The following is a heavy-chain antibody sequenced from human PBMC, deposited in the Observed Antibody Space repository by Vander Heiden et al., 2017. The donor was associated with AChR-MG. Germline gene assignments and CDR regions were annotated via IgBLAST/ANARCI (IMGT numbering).Heavy chain of an antibody. D-gene: IGHD3-3*01. V-gene: IGHV3-33*01. CDR2: IWYGGSNK. J-gene: IGHJ6*02. CDR1: GFTFSSYG. CDR3: ARGGYDFWSGYYPYYFYGMDV. Sequence: QVQLVESGGGVVQPGRSLRLSCAASGFTFSSYGMPWVRQAPGKGLELVAVIWYGGSNKYYADSVKGRFTISRDNSKNTLYLQMNSLRAEDTAVYYCARGGYDFWSGYYPYYFYGMDVWGQGTTVTVSS.